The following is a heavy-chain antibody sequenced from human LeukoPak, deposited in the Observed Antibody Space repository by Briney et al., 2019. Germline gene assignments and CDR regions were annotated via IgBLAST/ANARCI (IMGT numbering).Heavy chain of an antibody. CDR1: GFTFSSYG. V-gene: IGHV3-30*18. CDR2: ISYDGSNK. CDR3: AKDSTDSGYPFDY. D-gene: IGHD5-12*01. Sequence: GGSLRLSCTASGFTFSSYGMHWVRQAPGKGLEWVALISYDGSNKYYADSVKGRFTISRDNSKNTLYLQMNSLRAEDTAVFYCAKDSTDSGYPFDYWGQGTLVTVSS. J-gene: IGHJ4*02.